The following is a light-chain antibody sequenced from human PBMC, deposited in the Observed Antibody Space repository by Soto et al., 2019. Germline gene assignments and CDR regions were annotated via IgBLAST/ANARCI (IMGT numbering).Light chain of an antibody. Sequence: ILLTQSPSSLSASVGDRVTITCRASQGIDSSFAWYQQKPGKAPKLLIYAASSLQSGVPSRFSGSGSGTYFTLTISSLQPEDFATYYCQQLHDYPITFGQGTRLEI. CDR2: AAS. J-gene: IGKJ5*01. V-gene: IGKV1-9*01. CDR3: QQLHDYPIT. CDR1: QGIDSS.